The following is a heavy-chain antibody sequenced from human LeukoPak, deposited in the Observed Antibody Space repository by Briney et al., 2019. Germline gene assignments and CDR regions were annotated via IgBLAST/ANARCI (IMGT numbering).Heavy chain of an antibody. CDR1: GFTFSSYA. J-gene: IGHJ6*02. D-gene: IGHD3-22*01. V-gene: IGHV3-30-3*01. CDR2: ISYDGSNK. Sequence: PGGSLRLSCAASGFTFSSYAMHWVRQAPGKGLEWVAVISYDGSNKYYADSVKGRFPISRDNSKNTLYLQMNSLRAEDTAVYYCARESYDSSGSYYYGMDVWGQGTTVTVSS. CDR3: ARESYDSSGSYYYGMDV.